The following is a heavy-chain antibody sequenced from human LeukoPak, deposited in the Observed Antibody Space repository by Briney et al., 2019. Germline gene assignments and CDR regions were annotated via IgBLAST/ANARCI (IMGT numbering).Heavy chain of an antibody. CDR3: ARKMGYGGSDY. CDR2: INPNSGGT. CDR1: GYTFTAYY. J-gene: IGHJ4*02. V-gene: IGHV1-2*02. Sequence: GASVKVSCKASGYTFTAYYIHWVRPAPGQGLEWMGWINPNSGGTNYAQKFQGRVTMTRDTSVSTAYMELTRLRSDDAAVYYCARKMGYGGSDYWGQGTLVTVSS. D-gene: IGHD4-23*01.